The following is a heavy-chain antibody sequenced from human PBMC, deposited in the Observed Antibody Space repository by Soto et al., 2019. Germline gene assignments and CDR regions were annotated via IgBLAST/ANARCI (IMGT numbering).Heavy chain of an antibody. J-gene: IGHJ4*02. V-gene: IGHV3-30*18. CDR1: GFTFSSYG. Sequence: GGSLRLSCAASGFTFSSYGMHWVRQAPGKGLEWVAVISYDGSNKYYADSVKGRFTISRDNSKNTLYLQMNSLRAEDTAVYYCAKGAHTFFDCWGQGTLVTVSS. D-gene: IGHD3-16*01. CDR2: ISYDGSNK. CDR3: AKGAHTFFDC.